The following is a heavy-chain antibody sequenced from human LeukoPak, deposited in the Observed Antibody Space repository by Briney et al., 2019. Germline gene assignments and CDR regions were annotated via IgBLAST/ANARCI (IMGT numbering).Heavy chain of an antibody. CDR3: ARSGMAVAATPWD. Sequence: GGSLRHSCAASGFTFSDFWMTWVRQAPGRGLEWVAHINQDGSEIYSVDSVRGRFTISRDNVKNSLFLQINILRAEDTAVYYCARSGMAVAATPWDWGQGTLVTVSS. J-gene: IGHJ1*01. CDR2: INQDGSEI. D-gene: IGHD6-19*01. CDR1: GFTFSDFW. V-gene: IGHV3-7*05.